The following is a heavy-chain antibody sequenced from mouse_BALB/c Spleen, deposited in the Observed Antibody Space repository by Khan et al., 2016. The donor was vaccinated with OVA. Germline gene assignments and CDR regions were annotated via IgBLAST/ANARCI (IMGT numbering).Heavy chain of an antibody. V-gene: IGHV3-2*02. J-gene: IGHJ2*01. Sequence: SGPGLVKPSQSLSLTCTVTGYSITSDYAWNWIRQFPGNKLEWMGYISYSGRTSYNPSLKSRISITRDTSKNQFFLQLNSVTTEDTATXSCARSVTITTVVATDFDYWRQGTTLTVSS. CDR1: GYSITSDYA. CDR3: ARSVTITTVVATDFDY. D-gene: IGHD1-1*01. CDR2: ISYSGRT.